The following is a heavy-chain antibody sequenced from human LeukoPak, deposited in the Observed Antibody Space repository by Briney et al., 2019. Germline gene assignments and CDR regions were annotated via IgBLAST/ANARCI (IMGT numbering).Heavy chain of an antibody. CDR3: ARTIPGIAVAIDAFDI. V-gene: IGHV5-51*01. D-gene: IGHD6-19*01. CDR1: GYSFTSHW. J-gene: IGHJ3*02. Sequence: GESLKISCKGSGYSFTSHWIGWVRQMPGKGLEWMGIIYPGDSDTRYSPSFQGQVTISADKSISTAYLQWSSLKASDTAMYYCARTIPGIAVAIDAFDIWGQGTMVTVSS. CDR2: IYPGDSDT.